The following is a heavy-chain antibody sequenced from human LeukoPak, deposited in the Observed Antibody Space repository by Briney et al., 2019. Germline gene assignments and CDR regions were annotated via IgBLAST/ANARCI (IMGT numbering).Heavy chain of an antibody. CDR2: INPNSGGT. D-gene: IGHD6-13*01. V-gene: IGHV1-2*02. CDR3: AREEQQLVYTDY. Sequence: ASVKVSCKASGYTFAGYYMHWVRQAPGQGLEWMGWINPNSGGTNYAQKFQGRVTMTRDTSISTAYMELSRLRSDDTAVYYCAREEQQLVYTDYWGQGTLVTVSS. J-gene: IGHJ4*02. CDR1: GYTFAGYY.